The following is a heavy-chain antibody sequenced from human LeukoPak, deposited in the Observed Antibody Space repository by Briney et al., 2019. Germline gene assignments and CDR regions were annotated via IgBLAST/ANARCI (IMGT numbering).Heavy chain of an antibody. CDR3: TTDGDGYKEFDY. J-gene: IGHJ4*02. D-gene: IGHD5-24*01. CDR1: GFTLSNVW. CDR2: INSKTDGGTT. Sequence: GRSLRLSCAASGFTLSNVWMSWVRQAPGKGLEWVWRINSKTDGGTTNYAARVKARFQISRHNSKYTLYRALNILNTQGTAVYYCTTDGDGYKEFDYWGQGTLVTVSS. V-gene: IGHV3-15*01.